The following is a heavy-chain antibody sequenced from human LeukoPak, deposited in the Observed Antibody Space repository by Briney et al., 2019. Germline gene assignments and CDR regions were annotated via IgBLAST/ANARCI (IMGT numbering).Heavy chain of an antibody. V-gene: IGHV4-34*01. CDR2: INHSGST. CDR3: GRRRHTRWNIRPNYFDY. Sequence: SETLSLTCAVYGGSFSGYYWSWLRQPPGKGLEWIGEINHSGSTNFNPSLKSRVTISVDTSKNQFSLKLSSVTAADTALFFSGRRRHTRWNIRPNYFDYWGQGTLVTVSS. D-gene: IGHD1/OR15-1a*01. J-gene: IGHJ4*02. CDR1: GGSFSGYY.